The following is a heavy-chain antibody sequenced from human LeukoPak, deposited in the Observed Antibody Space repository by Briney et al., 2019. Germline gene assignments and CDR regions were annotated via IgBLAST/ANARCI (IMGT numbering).Heavy chain of an antibody. V-gene: IGHV1-2*02. CDR2: INPNSSVT. D-gene: IGHD4-23*01. Sequence: ASVKVVFKTSGYTFTGYSMHWVRQAPGQGLELMGWINPNSSVTNYAQRFQGRVTMTRDTSISAAYMELRWLTSDDTAVYYCARERGGNSPFDSWGQGTLVTVSS. J-gene: IGHJ4*02. CDR3: ARERGGNSPFDS. CDR1: GYTFTGYS.